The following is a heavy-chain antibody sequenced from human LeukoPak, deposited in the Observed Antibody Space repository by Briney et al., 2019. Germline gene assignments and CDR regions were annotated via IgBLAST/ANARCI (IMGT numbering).Heavy chain of an antibody. J-gene: IGHJ5*02. V-gene: IGHV5-51*01. D-gene: IGHD6-19*01. CDR2: IYPGDSDT. CDR3: ARRLGIAVAGKVGNWFDP. Sequence: GESLKISCKGSGYSFTSYWIGWVRQMPGKGLEWMGIIYPGDSDTRYSPSFQGQVTISADKSISTAYLQWSSLKASDTAMYHCARRLGIAVAGKVGNWFDPWGQGTLVTVSS. CDR1: GYSFTSYW.